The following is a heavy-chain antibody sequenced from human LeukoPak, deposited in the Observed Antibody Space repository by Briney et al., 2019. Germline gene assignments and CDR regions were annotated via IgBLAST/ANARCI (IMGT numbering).Heavy chain of an antibody. CDR3: ARVAAADPEGGYNWFDP. CDR2: IYYSGST. J-gene: IGHJ5*02. D-gene: IGHD6-13*01. CDR1: GGSISSSSYY. Sequence: SETLSLTCTVSGGSISSSSYYWGWIRQPPGKGLEWIGSIYYSGSTYYNPSLKSRVTISVDTSKNQFSLKLSSVTAADTAVYYCARVAAADPEGGYNWFDPWGQGTLVTVSS. V-gene: IGHV4-39*07.